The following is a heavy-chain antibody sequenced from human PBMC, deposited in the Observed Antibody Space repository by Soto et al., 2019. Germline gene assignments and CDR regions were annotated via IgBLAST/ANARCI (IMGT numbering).Heavy chain of an antibody. CDR2: ISAYNGNT. D-gene: IGHD3-9*01. CDR3: ARDPGLVISRAYDY. J-gene: IGHJ4*02. Sequence: GASVKVSCKASGYTFTSYGISWVRQAPGQGLEWMGWISAYNGNTNYAQKLQGRVTMTRDTSTSTVYMELSSLRSEDTAVYYCARDPGLVISRAYDYWGQGTLVTVSS. V-gene: IGHV1-18*01. CDR1: GYTFTSYG.